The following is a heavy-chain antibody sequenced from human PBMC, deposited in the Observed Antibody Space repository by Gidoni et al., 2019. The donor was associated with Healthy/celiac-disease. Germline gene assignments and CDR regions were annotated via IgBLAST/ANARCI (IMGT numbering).Heavy chain of an antibody. D-gene: IGHD3-10*01. CDR1: GYTFTGYY. Sequence: QVQLVQSGAEVKKPGASVKVSCTASGYTFTGYYMHWVRQDPGQGLEWMGWINPKSGGTNYAQKFQGRVTMNRDTSISTAYMELSRLRSDDTAVYYCARGYGSGSYYPHYWGQGTLVTVSS. J-gene: IGHJ4*02. CDR2: INPKSGGT. V-gene: IGHV1-2*02. CDR3: ARGYGSGSYYPHY.